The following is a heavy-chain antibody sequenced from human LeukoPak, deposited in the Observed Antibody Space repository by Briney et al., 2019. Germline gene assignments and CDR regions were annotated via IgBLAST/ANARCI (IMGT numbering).Heavy chain of an antibody. J-gene: IGHJ3*02. CDR3: ARVINSLAFDI. V-gene: IGHV4-39*07. CDR1: GGSISSYY. Sequence: PSETLSLTCTVSGGSISSYYWGWIRQPPGRGLEWIGNIYYSGSTYYRVSLKSRVTISLDTSKNQFSLKLSSVTAADTAVYYCARVINSLAFDIWGQGTMVTVSS. CDR2: IYYSGST. D-gene: IGHD2-21*01.